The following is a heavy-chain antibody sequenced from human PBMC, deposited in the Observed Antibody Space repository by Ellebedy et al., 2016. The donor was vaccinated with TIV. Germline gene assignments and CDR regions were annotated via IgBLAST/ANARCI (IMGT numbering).Heavy chain of an antibody. CDR3: ARDRMYYYDSSGSYRYYGMDV. CDR1: GGSSSRNY. V-gene: IGHV4-59*01. D-gene: IGHD3-22*01. Sequence: SETLSLTXKVSGGSSSRNYWTWIRQPPGKGLEWIGCIDDSGRTNYNSSLKSRVTISVDTSKNQFSLKLTSLTAADTAVYYCARDRMYYYDSSGSYRYYGMDVWGQGTTVTVSS. CDR2: IDDSGRT. J-gene: IGHJ6*02.